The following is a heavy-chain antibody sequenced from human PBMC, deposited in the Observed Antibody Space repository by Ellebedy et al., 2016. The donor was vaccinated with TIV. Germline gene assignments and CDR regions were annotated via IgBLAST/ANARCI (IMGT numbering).Heavy chain of an antibody. CDR1: GGTFSSHA. D-gene: IGHD4-11*01. J-gene: IGHJ5*02. CDR3: ARENPETTVTDNWFDP. V-gene: IGHV1-69*13. CDR2: IIPIFSTI. Sequence: SVKVSCKASGGTFSSHAISWARQAPGQGLEWMGGIIPIFSTIKYTQNFQGRVTITADESTSTVYMELSSLRSEDTAVYYCARENPETTVTDNWFDPWGQGTLVTVSS.